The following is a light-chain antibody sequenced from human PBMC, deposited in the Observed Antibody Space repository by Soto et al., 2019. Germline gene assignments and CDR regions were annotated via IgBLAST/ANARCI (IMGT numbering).Light chain of an antibody. J-gene: IGLJ1*01. V-gene: IGLV2-14*03. CDR2: DVS. CDR1: SSDIGGYNY. CDR3: SSYTSSSTYV. Sequence: QSVLTQPASVSGSPGQSITISCTGTSSDIGGYNYVSWYQHHPSKAPKLMIYDVSNRPSGVSNRFSGSKSGNTASLTISELQAEDEADYYCSSYTSSSTYVFRTGTKVTVL.